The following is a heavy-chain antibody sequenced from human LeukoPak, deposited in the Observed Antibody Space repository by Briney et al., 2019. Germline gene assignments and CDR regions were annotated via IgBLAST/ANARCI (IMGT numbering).Heavy chain of an antibody. Sequence: PGGSLRLSCAASGFTFSSYEMNWVRQAPGKGLEWVSYISSSGTTIYYADSVKGRFTISRDNAQNSLYLRMNSLRAEDTAVYYCARDHYYDSTFDYWGQGTLVTVSS. CDR1: GFTFSSYE. CDR3: ARDHYYDSTFDY. V-gene: IGHV3-48*03. J-gene: IGHJ4*02. D-gene: IGHD3-22*01. CDR2: ISSSGTTI.